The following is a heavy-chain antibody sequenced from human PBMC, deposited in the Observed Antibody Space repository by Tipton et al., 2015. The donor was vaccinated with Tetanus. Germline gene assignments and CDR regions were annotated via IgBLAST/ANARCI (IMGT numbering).Heavy chain of an antibody. V-gene: IGHV4-34*01. CDR1: GGSFSGNY. J-gene: IGHJ2*01. CDR3: ARPHYQYWYFDL. D-gene: IGHD2-2*01. Sequence: TLSLTCAVYGGSFSGNYWNWIRQPPGKGLEWIGEVPHGGSTTYNPSLKSRVTISVDTSKNQFSLKLSSVTAADTAVYYCARPHYQYWYFDLWGRGTLVTVSS. CDR2: VPHGGST.